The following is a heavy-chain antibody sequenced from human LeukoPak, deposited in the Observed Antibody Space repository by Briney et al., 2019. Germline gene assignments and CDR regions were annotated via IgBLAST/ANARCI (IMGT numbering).Heavy chain of an antibody. CDR1: GFTFSTYT. CDR2: MSGSHDYI. J-gene: IGHJ4*02. V-gene: IGHV3-23*01. D-gene: IGHD3-22*01. Sequence: GGSLRLSCAASGFTFSTYTMSWVRQAPGKGLEWVSAMSGSHDYIYYTDSVKGRFTISRDNSKNTLYLQMHSLRAEDTAVYYCAKSPIGYYDSSGYYYDPMIFDYWGQGTLVTVSS. CDR3: AKSPIGYYDSSGYYYDPMIFDY.